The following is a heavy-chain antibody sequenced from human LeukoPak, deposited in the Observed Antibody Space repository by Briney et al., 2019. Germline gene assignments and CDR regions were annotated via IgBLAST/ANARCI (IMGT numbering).Heavy chain of an antibody. Sequence: SETLSLTCAVSGGSISSGGYSWSWIRQPAGKGLEWIGYIYHSGSTYYNPSLKSRVTISVDTSKNQFSLKLSSVTAADTAVYYCAVDYGSRSYYFDYWGQGTLVTVSS. CDR2: IYHSGST. CDR3: AVDYGSRSYYFDY. D-gene: IGHD3-10*01. CDR1: GGSISSGGYS. V-gene: IGHV4-30-2*01. J-gene: IGHJ4*02.